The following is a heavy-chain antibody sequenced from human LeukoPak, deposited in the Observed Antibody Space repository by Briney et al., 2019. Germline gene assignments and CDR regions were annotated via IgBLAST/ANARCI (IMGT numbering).Heavy chain of an antibody. J-gene: IGHJ6*02. CDR3: ARHGQKGYSYGYHYYYGMDV. D-gene: IGHD5-18*01. Sequence: ASVKVSCKASGYTFTSYDINWVRQATGQGLEWMGWMNPNSGNTGYAQKFQGRVTMTRNTSISTAYMELSSLRSEDTAVYYCARHGQKGYSYGYHYYYGMDVWGQGTTVTVSS. CDR2: MNPNSGNT. CDR1: GYTFTSYD. V-gene: IGHV1-8*01.